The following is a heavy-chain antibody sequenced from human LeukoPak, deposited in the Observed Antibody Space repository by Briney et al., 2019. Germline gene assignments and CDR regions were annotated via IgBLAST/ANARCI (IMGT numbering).Heavy chain of an antibody. D-gene: IGHD3-16*01. CDR3: AKGGRSAAFDI. Sequence: GGSLRLSCAASGFTFSSYAMSWVRQAPGKGLEWVSVISVSGGTTYYADSVKGRFTISRDSSKNTLYLQMNSLRAADTAVYYCAKGGRSAAFDIWGQGTMVTVSS. J-gene: IGHJ3*02. CDR2: ISVSGGTT. CDR1: GFTFSSYA. V-gene: IGHV3-23*01.